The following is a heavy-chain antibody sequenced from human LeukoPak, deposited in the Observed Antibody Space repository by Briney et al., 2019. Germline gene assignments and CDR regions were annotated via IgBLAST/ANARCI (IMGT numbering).Heavy chain of an antibody. V-gene: IGHV5-51*01. CDR3: ARRGYSYDYFDY. CDR2: IFPGDSDA. Sequence: GESLKISCKGSGYRFSSYWIGWVRQMPGKGLEWMGIIFPGDSDARYSPCFQGQVTISADKSISTASLQWSSLKASDTAMYYCARRGYSYDYFDYWGQGTLVTVSS. CDR1: GYRFSSYW. D-gene: IGHD5-18*01. J-gene: IGHJ4*02.